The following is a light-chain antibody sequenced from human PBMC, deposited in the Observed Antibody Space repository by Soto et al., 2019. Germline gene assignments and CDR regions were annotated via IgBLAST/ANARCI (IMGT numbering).Light chain of an antibody. Sequence: DIQMTQSPSSLSASVGDRVTITCRASQDIRNELGWYQQKPGKAPKRLIYAASSLQSGVPSRFSASGSGTEFTLTISSLQPEDFATYYCLQHHNYPPLTFVGGTKVEI. CDR3: LQHHNYPPLT. CDR1: QDIRNE. V-gene: IGKV1-17*01. CDR2: AAS. J-gene: IGKJ4*01.